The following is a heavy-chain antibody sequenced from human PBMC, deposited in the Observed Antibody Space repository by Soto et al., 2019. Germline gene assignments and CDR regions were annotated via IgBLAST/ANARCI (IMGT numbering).Heavy chain of an antibody. J-gene: IGHJ6*02. D-gene: IGHD2-15*01. Sequence: GGSLRLSCAASGFTFSSYGMHWVRQAPGKGLEWVAVIWYDGSNKYYADSVKGRFTISRDNSKNTLYLQMNSLRAEDTAVYYCASGGHCSGGSCYDYYYYGMDVWGQGTTVTVSS. CDR3: ASGGHCSGGSCYDYYYYGMDV. CDR1: GFTFSSYG. CDR2: IWYDGSNK. V-gene: IGHV3-33*01.